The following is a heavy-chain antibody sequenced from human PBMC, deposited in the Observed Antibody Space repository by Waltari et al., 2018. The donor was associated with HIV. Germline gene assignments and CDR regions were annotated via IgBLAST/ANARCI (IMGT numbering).Heavy chain of an antibody. V-gene: IGHV3-30*18. J-gene: IGHJ6*02. CDR1: GFTFSSYG. D-gene: IGHD3-10*01. CDR2: ISYDGSNK. Sequence: QVQLVESGGGVVQPGRSLRLSCAASGFTFSSYGMHWVRQAPGKGLEWVAVISYDGSNKYYADSVKGRFTISRDNSKNTLYLQMNSLRAEDTAVYYCAKDRVQGNGMDVWGQGTTVTVSS. CDR3: AKDRVQGNGMDV.